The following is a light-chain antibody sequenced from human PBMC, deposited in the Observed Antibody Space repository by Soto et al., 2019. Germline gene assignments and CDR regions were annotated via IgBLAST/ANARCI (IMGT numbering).Light chain of an antibody. V-gene: IGLV2-11*01. Sequence: QSVLTQPRSVSGSPGQSVTISCTGTSSDVGGYNYVSWYQQHPGKAPKLMIYDVSKRPSGVPDRLSGSKSGNTASLTISGLQAEDEADYYCCSYAGSYTFGVFGGGTKLTVL. J-gene: IGLJ2*01. CDR3: CSYAGSYTFGV. CDR1: SSDVGGYNY. CDR2: DVS.